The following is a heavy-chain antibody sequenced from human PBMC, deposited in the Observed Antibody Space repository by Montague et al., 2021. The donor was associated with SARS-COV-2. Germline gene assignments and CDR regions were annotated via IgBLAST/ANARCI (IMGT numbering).Heavy chain of an antibody. CDR2: ISSSGSTI. Sequence: SLRLSCAASVFTFSSYEMNWVRQAPGKGLEWVSYISSSGSTIYYADPVKGRFTISRDNAKNSLYLQMNSLRAEDTAVYYCAATSGDIVVVVAAYYGMDVWGQGTTVTVSS. J-gene: IGHJ6*02. CDR3: AATSGDIVVVVAAYYGMDV. CDR1: VFTFSSYE. D-gene: IGHD2-15*01. V-gene: IGHV3-48*03.